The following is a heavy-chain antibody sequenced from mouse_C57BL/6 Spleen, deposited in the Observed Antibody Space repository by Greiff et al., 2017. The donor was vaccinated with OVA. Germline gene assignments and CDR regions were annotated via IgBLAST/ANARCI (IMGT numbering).Heavy chain of an antibody. CDR3: AEGYYGSSSLAY. CDR1: GYAFSSYW. V-gene: IGHV1-80*01. Sequence: VQLQQSGAELVKPGASVKISCKASGYAFSSYWMNWVKQRPGKGLEWIGQIYPGDGDTNYNGKFKGKATLTADKSSSTAYMQLSSLTSEDSAVYFCAEGYYGSSSLAYWGQGTLVTVSA. D-gene: IGHD1-1*01. J-gene: IGHJ3*01. CDR2: IYPGDGDT.